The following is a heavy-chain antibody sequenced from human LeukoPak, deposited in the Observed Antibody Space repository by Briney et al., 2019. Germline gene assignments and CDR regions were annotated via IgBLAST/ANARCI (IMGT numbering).Heavy chain of an antibody. J-gene: IGHJ6*02. D-gene: IGHD3-16*01. CDR3: AKERGRRYSYYYYGMDV. V-gene: IGHV3-9*01. Sequence: GRSLRLSCAASGFTFDDYAMHWVRQAPGKGLEWVSGISWNSCSIGYADSVKGRFTISRDNAKNSLYLQMNSLRAEDTALYYCAKERGRRYSYYYYGMDVWGQGTTVTVSS. CDR1: GFTFDDYA. CDR2: ISWNSCSI.